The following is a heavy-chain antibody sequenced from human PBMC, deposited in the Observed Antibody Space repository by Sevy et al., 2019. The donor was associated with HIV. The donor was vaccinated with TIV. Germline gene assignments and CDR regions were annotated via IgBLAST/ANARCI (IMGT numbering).Heavy chain of an antibody. J-gene: IGHJ6*02. V-gene: IGHV3-33*01. Sequence: GGSLRLSCAGSGFTFSNYGMHWVRQAPGKGLEWVAIIWYDGSNKYYTWSVKGRFTISRDNSKNMLYLQMNGLRAEDTAVYYCARDKLQTTGSLGDYYYGLDVWGQGTRVTVSS. CDR3: ARDKLQTTGSLGDYYYGLDV. D-gene: IGHD3-16*01. CDR2: IWYDGSNK. CDR1: GFTFSNYG.